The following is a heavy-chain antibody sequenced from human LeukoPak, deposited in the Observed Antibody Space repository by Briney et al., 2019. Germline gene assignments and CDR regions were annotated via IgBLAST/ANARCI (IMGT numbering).Heavy chain of an antibody. CDR2: IYYSGST. Sequence: PSETLSLTCTVSGGSISSSSYYWGWIRQPPGKGLEWIGSIYYSGSTYYNPSLKSRVTISVDTSKNQFSLKLSSVTAADTAVYYCARGNYYDSSGYFPDAFDIWGQGTMVTVSS. CDR1: GGSISSSSYY. J-gene: IGHJ3*02. D-gene: IGHD3-22*01. V-gene: IGHV4-39*01. CDR3: ARGNYYDSSGYFPDAFDI.